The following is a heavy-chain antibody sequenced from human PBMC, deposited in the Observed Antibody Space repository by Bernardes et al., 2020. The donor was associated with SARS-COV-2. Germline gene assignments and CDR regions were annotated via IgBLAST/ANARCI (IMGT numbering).Heavy chain of an antibody. D-gene: IGHD6-19*01. CDR2: IHRDGTTT. Sequence: GGSLRLSCAASGFAFSSSWMHWVRQAPGKGLVWVSRIHRDGTTTYYADSVKGRFTISRDNAKNTLYLQMNSLRPDDTALYYCAKDYETGELGIAVEGYCGHWGQGTLVTVSS. V-gene: IGHV3-74*01. CDR1: GFAFSSSW. J-gene: IGHJ4*02. CDR3: AKDYETGELGIAVEGYCGH.